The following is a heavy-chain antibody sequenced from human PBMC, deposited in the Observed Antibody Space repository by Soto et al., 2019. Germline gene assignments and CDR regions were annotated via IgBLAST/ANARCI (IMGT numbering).Heavy chain of an antibody. V-gene: IGHV1-46*01. CDR1: GYTFTSYY. CDR3: ARDFITGTTLARDAFDI. CDR2: INPSGGST. Sequence: ASVKVSCKASGYTFTSYYMHWVRQAPGQGLEWMGIINPSGGSTSYAQKFQGRVTMTRDTSTSTVYMELSSLRSEDTAVYYCARDFITGTTLARDAFDIWGQGTMVTVSS. D-gene: IGHD1-20*01. J-gene: IGHJ3*02.